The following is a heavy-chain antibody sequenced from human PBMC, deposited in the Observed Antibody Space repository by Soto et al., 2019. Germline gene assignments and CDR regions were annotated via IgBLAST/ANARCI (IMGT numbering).Heavy chain of an antibody. CDR3: VKDEGVCNTISCKDAFDC. D-gene: IGHD3-3*01. V-gene: IGHV3-9*01. J-gene: IGHJ3*01. CDR1: GFSFVDYA. Sequence: EVQLAESGGGLVQPGRSLRLSCEASGFSFVDYAMHWVRQVPRQGLEWVSGISWDGGYTGYADSVKGRFTISRDNAKKALYLQMNRLRVEDTALYYCVKDEGVCNTISCKDAFDCWGQGTKVTVS. CDR2: ISWDGGYT.